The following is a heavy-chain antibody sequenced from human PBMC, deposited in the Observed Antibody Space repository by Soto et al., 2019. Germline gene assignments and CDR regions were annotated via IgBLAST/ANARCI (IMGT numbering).Heavy chain of an antibody. CDR3: ARGKRNYYDSSGYDAFDI. V-gene: IGHV1-69*01. D-gene: IGHD3-22*01. CDR1: GGTFSSYA. Sequence: QVQLVQSGAEVKKPGSSVKVSCKASGGTFSSYAISWVRQAPGQGLEWMGGIIPIFGTANYAQKFQGRVTITADESTSTAYMELSSLRSEDTAVYYCARGKRNYYDSSGYDAFDIWGKGTMVTVSS. J-gene: IGHJ3*02. CDR2: IIPIFGTA.